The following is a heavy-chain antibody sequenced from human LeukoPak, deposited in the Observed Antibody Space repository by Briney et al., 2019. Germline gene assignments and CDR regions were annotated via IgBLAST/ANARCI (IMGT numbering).Heavy chain of an antibody. D-gene: IGHD3-22*01. CDR1: GFTFSSYA. Sequence: GGSLRLSCAASGFTFSSYAMSWVRQAPGKGLEWVSAISGSGGSTYYVDSVKGRFTISRDNSKNTLYLQMNSLRAEDTAVYYCAGYYYDSSGYSWGQGTLVTVSS. J-gene: IGHJ4*02. V-gene: IGHV3-23*01. CDR2: ISGSGGST. CDR3: AGYYYDSSGYS.